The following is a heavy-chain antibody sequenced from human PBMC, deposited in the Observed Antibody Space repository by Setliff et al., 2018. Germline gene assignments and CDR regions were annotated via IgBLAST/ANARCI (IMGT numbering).Heavy chain of an antibody. CDR1: GYSFTSYG. D-gene: IGHD2-2*01. CDR2: ITAYNGNT. J-gene: IGHJ3*01. V-gene: IGHV1-18*01. CDR3: ARFGGSCSSSSCYASDL. Sequence: ASVKVSCKASGYSFTSYGISWVRQAPGQGLEWMGWITAYNGNTHYAQKLQGRVTMTTDTSTSTAYMELNSLTSEDTAVYYCARFGGSCSSSSCYASDLWGQGTMVTVSS.